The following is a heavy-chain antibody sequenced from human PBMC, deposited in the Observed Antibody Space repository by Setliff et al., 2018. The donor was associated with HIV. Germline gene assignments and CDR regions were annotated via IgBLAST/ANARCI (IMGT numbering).Heavy chain of an antibody. Sequence: SETLSLTCTVSGGSISSHYWTWIRQHPGKGLEWIGYIYYSGNTYYNPSLKSRVTISVDTSKNLFSLKLSSVTAADTAVYYCARGPEYGDYVGAYLFDYWGQGTLVTVSS. CDR2: IYYSGNT. V-gene: IGHV4-59*06. D-gene: IGHD4-17*01. J-gene: IGHJ4*02. CDR1: GGSISSHY. CDR3: ARGPEYGDYVGAYLFDY.